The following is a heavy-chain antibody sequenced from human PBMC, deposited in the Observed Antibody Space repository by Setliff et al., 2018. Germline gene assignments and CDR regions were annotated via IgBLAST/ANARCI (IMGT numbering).Heavy chain of an antibody. CDR3: RYWSGYYNNDY. D-gene: IGHD3-3*01. V-gene: IGHV4-34*01. J-gene: IGHJ4*02. Sequence: SETLSLTCAVYGGSFSNYYWSWIRQPPGKGLEWLGEVSHSGSTNYNPSLKSRLTISVDASTNQFSLKLYSVTAADTAVYYCRYWSGYYNNDYWGQGTLVTVSS. CDR1: GGSFSNYY. CDR2: VSHSGST.